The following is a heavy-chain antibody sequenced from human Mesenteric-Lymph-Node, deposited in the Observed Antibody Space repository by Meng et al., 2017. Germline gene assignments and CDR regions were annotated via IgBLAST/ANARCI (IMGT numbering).Heavy chain of an antibody. D-gene: IGHD5-12*01. CDR1: GVPIISTNW. J-gene: IGHJ4*02. CDR2: IYYTGST. CDR3: ARSDTITRRE. Sequence: QVQLQESGPGMVKPSGTLSLTGNVSGVPIISTNWWSWVRQPPGKGLEWIGEIYYTGSTNYSPSLESRITISVDTSKNQFSLKLSSVTAADTAVYYCARSDTITRREWGPGTLVTVSS. V-gene: IGHV4-4*02.